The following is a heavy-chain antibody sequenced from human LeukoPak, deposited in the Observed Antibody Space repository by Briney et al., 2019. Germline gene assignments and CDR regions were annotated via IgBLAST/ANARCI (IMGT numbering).Heavy chain of an antibody. CDR1: GYTFTSYD. CDR3: ARGRRDIAAAGTGAYYFDY. D-gene: IGHD6-13*01. J-gene: IGHJ4*02. Sequence: VRVSCKASGYTFTSYDINWVRQATGQGLEWMGWMNPNSGNTGYAQKFQGRVTMTRNTSISTAYMELSSLRSEDTAVYYCARGRRDIAAAGTGAYYFDYWGQGTLVTVSS. CDR2: MNPNSGNT. V-gene: IGHV1-8*01.